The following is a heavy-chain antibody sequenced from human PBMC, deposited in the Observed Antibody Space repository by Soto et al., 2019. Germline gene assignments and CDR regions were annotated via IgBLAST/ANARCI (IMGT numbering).Heavy chain of an antibody. CDR1: RFTFSDYS. Sequence: PGGSLRLSCAASRFTFSDYSMNWVRQAPGKGLEWVSYISGGGETIYYADSVRGRFTISRDNAKNSLFLQMNSLRDEDTAVYYCARESPSSQWLPTRYFGYWGQGTQVTVSS. CDR2: ISGGGETI. CDR3: ARESPSSQWLPTRYFGY. D-gene: IGHD6-19*01. J-gene: IGHJ4*02. V-gene: IGHV3-48*02.